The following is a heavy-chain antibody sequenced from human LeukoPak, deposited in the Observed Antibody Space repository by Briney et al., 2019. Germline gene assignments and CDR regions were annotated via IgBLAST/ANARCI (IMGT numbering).Heavy chain of an antibody. CDR2: IHSSGNT. D-gene: IGHD3-10*01. CDR1: GDSISSGGFY. V-gene: IGHV4-30-4*01. J-gene: IGHJ5*02. CDR3: ARERSMVRGISWFDP. Sequence: PSETLSLTCSVSGDSISSGGFYWSWIRQPPGKGLEWIGYIHSSGNTYYNSSLKSRVFISVDASKNQFSLKVTSVTAADTAVYYCARERSMVRGISWFDPWGQGTLVTVSS.